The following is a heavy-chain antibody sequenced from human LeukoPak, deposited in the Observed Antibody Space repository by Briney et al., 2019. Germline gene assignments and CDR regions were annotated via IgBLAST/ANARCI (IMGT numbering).Heavy chain of an antibody. V-gene: IGHV4-61*02. Sequence: SETLSLTCTVSGGSISSSRYYWGWIRQPAGKGLEWIGRIYTSGSTNYNPSLKSRVTISVDTSKNQFSLKLSSVTAADTAVYYCARVGYDYVWGSYRPAYYFDYWGQGTLVTVSS. CDR2: IYTSGST. J-gene: IGHJ4*02. D-gene: IGHD3-16*02. CDR3: ARVGYDYVWGSYRPAYYFDY. CDR1: GGSISSSRYY.